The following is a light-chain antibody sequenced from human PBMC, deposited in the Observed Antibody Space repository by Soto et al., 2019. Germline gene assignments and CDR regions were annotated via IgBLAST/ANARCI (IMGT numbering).Light chain of an antibody. J-gene: IGKJ1*01. V-gene: IGKV1-5*01. Sequence: IKMTQSPSTLSAYVGDRVTITCRASESISNFLAWYQQKPGKAPKLLIYDASSLESGVPSRFSGSGSGTEFTLTISSLQPDDFATYYCQQYNSYSWTFGQGTKVDIK. CDR2: DAS. CDR1: ESISNF. CDR3: QQYNSYSWT.